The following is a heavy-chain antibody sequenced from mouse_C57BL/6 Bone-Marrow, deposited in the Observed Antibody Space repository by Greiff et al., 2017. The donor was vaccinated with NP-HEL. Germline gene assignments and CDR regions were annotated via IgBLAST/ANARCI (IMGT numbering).Heavy chain of an antibody. D-gene: IGHD1-1*01. J-gene: IGHJ1*03. CDR2: IYPGSGST. Sequence: QVQLKQPGAELVKPGASVKMSCKASGYTFTSYWITWVKQRPGQGLEWIGDIYPGSGSTNYNEKFKSKATLTVDTSSSTAYMQLSSLTSEDSAVYYCARWDGSSAWYFDVWGTGTTVTVSS. CDR1: GYTFTSYW. CDR3: ARWDGSSAWYFDV. V-gene: IGHV1-55*01.